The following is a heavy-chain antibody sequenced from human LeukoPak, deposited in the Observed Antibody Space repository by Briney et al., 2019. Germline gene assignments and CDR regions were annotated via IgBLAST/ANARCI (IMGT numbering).Heavy chain of an antibody. V-gene: IGHV4-39*01. D-gene: IGHD2-2*01. J-gene: IGHJ5*02. Sequence: SETLSLTCTVSGGSISSSSYYWGWIRQPPGKGLEWIGSIYYSGSTYYNPSLKSRVTISVDTSKNQFSLKLSSVTAADMAVYYCARHRYCSSTSCDGWFDPWGQGTLVTVSS. CDR2: IYYSGST. CDR3: ARHRYCSSTSCDGWFDP. CDR1: GGSISSSSYY.